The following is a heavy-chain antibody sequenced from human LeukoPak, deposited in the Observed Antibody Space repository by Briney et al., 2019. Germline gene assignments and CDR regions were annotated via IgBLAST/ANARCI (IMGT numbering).Heavy chain of an antibody. Sequence: PGGSLGLSCAASGFTFSDYYMSWIRQAPGKGLEWVSYISSSGSTIYYADSVKGRFTISRDNAKNSLYLQMNSLRAEDTAVYYCARDFGIAARRLADYWGQGTLVTVSS. J-gene: IGHJ4*02. D-gene: IGHD6-6*01. CDR3: ARDFGIAARRLADY. CDR1: GFTFSDYY. CDR2: ISSSGSTI. V-gene: IGHV3-11*01.